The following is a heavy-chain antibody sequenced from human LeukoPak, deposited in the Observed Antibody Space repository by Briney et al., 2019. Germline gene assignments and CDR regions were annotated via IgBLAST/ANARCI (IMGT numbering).Heavy chain of an antibody. D-gene: IGHD6-19*01. J-gene: IGHJ4*02. V-gene: IGHV3-66*02. CDR1: GFTVSSNY. CDR3: ARGSSLAAVARGFDY. Sequence: GGSLRLPCAASGFTVSSNYMGWVRQAPGKGLDWVSVIYSGGSAYYAESVKGRFTISRDSSKNTLHLQMNSLTAEDTAVYYCARGSSLAAVARGFDYWGQGTLVTVSS. CDR2: IYSGGSA.